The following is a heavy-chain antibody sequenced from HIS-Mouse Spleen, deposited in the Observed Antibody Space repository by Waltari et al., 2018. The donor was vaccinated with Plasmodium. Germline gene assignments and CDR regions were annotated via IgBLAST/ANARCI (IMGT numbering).Heavy chain of an antibody. CDR2: INHSGST. D-gene: IGHD2-15*01. J-gene: IGHJ4*02. Sequence: QVQLQQWGAGLLKPSETLSLTCAVYGGSFSGYYWSWIRQPPGKGLEWIWEINHSGSTNYNPARTSRVTISVDTSKNQFSLKLSSVTAADTAVYYCARLVVVASKDSYWGQGTLVTVSS. V-gene: IGHV4-34*01. CDR1: GGSFSGYY. CDR3: ARLVVVASKDSY.